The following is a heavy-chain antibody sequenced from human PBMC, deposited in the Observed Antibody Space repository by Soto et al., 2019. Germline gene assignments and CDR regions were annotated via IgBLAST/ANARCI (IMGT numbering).Heavy chain of an antibody. V-gene: IGHV4-59*01. D-gene: IGHD3-3*01. CDR2: IYYSGST. J-gene: IGHJ4*02. Sequence: SVTLSLTCTVSCGSISSYYWSWIRQPPGKGLEWIGYIYYSGSTNYNPSLKSRVTISVDKSKNQFSLKLSSVTAADTAVYYCGRASDYDFWSGSPPFDYWGQGILVTVSS. CDR1: CGSISSYY. CDR3: GRASDYDFWSGSPPFDY.